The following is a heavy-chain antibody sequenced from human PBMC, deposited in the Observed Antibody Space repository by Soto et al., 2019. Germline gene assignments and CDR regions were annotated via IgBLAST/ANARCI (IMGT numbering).Heavy chain of an antibody. CDR1: GFTFSSYS. V-gene: IGHV3-21*01. D-gene: IGHD3-10*01. CDR2: ISSSSSYI. J-gene: IGHJ3*02. CDR3: ARGTFGELNNDALDI. Sequence: PGGSLRLSCAASGFTFSSYSMNWVRQAPGKGLEWVPSISSSSSYIYYADSVKGRFTISRDNAKNSLYLQMNSLRAEDTAVYYCARGTFGELNNDALDIWGQGTMVTVSS.